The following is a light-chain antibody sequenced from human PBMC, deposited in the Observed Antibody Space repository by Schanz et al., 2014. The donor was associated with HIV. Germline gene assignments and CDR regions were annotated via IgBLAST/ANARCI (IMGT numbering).Light chain of an antibody. V-gene: IGKV1-5*03. CDR3: LQDYDYRWA. CDR2: KAS. Sequence: DIQMTQSPSTLAASVGDRVTITCRASQTISTWLAWYQQKPGKAPNLLIYKASYLQSGVPSRFSGSGSGIEFTLTINSLQPDDFATYYCLQDYDYRWAFGQGTKVEIK. J-gene: IGKJ1*01. CDR1: QTISTW.